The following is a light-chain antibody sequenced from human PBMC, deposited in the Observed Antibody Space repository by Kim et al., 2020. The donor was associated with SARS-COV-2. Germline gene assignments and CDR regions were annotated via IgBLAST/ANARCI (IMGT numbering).Light chain of an antibody. J-gene: IGKJ2*01. Sequence: EIVMTQSPATLSVSPGDRATLSCRASQSISSNLAWYQQKPGQAPRLLIYDASTRATGIPARFSASGSGTEFTLTISTLQSEDFAVYHCQQYNDWPPLYTFGQGTKVEI. V-gene: IGKV3-15*01. CDR1: QSISSN. CDR3: QQYNDWPPLYT. CDR2: DAS.